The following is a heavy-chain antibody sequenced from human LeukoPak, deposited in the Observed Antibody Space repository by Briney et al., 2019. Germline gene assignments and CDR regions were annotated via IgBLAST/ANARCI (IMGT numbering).Heavy chain of an antibody. D-gene: IGHD7-27*01. V-gene: IGHV3-7*01. J-gene: IGHJ3*01. CDR1: GFTFSIYW. CDR2: IKQDGSKE. Sequence: PGGSLRLSCAASGFTFSIYWMSWVRQAPGKGLEWVANIKQDGSKEYYVDSVKGRFTISRNNEKNSFVLQINSLRAEDTSVYYCVARNCGARDSFDLWGRGTVVTVSS. CDR3: VARNCGARDSFDL.